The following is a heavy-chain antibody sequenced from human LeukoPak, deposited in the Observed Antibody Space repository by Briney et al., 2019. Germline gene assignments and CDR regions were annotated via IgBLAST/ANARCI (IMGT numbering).Heavy chain of an antibody. D-gene: IGHD5-24*01. CDR1: GLTFRSFW. J-gene: IGHJ4*02. V-gene: IGHV3-7*01. Sequence: PGGSLRLSCEVSGLTFRSFWMSWVRQAPGKGLEWVANINQEGSEKYFVDSVRGRFTISRDNAKNSLHLQMNTLTAEDTAVCYCARERDGRFFDYWGQGALVTVSS. CDR2: INQEGSEK. CDR3: ARERDGRFFDY.